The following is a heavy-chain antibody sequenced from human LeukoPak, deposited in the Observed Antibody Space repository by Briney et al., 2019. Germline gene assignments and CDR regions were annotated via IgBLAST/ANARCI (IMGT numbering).Heavy chain of an antibody. V-gene: IGHV4-30-2*01. CDR3: ARARVGYDFWSGQDGNWFDP. D-gene: IGHD3-3*01. CDR2: IYHSGST. J-gene: IGHJ5*02. Sequence: PSQTLSLTCAVSGGSISSGGYSWSWIRQPPGKGLEWIGYIYHSGSTYYNPSLKSRVTISVDRSKNQFSLKLSSVTAADTAVYYCARARVGYDFWSGQDGNWFDPWGQGTLVTVSS. CDR1: GGSISSGGYS.